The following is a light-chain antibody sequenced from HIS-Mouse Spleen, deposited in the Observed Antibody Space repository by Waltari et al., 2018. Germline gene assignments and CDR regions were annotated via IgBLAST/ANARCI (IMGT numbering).Light chain of an antibody. J-gene: IGLJ2*01. V-gene: IGLV2-23*01. Sequence: QSALTQPASVSGSPGQSITISCTGTSSDVGSYTLVSWYQQHPGKAPKLMIYEGSKRPSWVSNRFSGSKSGNTASLTISGLQAEDEADYYCCSYAGSSTLVFGGGTKLTVL. CDR1: SSDVGSYTL. CDR3: CSYAGSSTLV. CDR2: EGS.